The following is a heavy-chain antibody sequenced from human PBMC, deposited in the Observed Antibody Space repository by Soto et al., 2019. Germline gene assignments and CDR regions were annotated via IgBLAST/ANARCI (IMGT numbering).Heavy chain of an antibody. J-gene: IGHJ6*02. CDR1: GGSINGYY. Sequence: SETLSLTCTISGGSINGYYWSWIRQPPGKGLEWIGYVYYTGTTKYNPSLESRVTISVDTSKNQFSLKLSSVTAADTAVYYCARGLEAYYDFWSGPPDYYYYYGMDVWGQGTTVTVSS. D-gene: IGHD3-3*01. V-gene: IGHV4-59*01. CDR3: ARGLEAYYDFWSGPPDYYYYYGMDV. CDR2: VYYTGTT.